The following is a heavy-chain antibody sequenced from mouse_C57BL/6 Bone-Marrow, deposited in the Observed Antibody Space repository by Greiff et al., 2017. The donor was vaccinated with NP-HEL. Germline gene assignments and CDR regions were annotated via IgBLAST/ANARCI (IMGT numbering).Heavy chain of an antibody. Sequence: VHVKQSVAELVRPGASVKLSCTASGFNIKNTYMHWVKQRPEQGLEWIGRIDPANGNTKYAPKFQGKATITADTSSNTAYLQLSSLTSEDTAIYYCAEGLRRGDYYAMDYWGQGTSVTVSS. V-gene: IGHV14-3*01. CDR1: GFNIKNTY. CDR2: IDPANGNT. J-gene: IGHJ4*01. D-gene: IGHD2-2*01. CDR3: AEGLRRGDYYAMDY.